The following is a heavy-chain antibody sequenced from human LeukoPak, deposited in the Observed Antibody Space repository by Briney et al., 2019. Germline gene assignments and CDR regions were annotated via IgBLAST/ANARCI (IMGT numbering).Heavy chain of an antibody. CDR1: GFTFSSYS. V-gene: IGHV3-21*03. Sequence: GGSLRLSCAASGFTFSSYSVIWVRQAPGKGLEWVSSISSSSSYRYYADSVKGRFTISRDNAKNSLYLQMSGLRPEHTAVYYCARDDCGGGSCYLFDYWGQGTLVTVSS. J-gene: IGHJ4*02. CDR2: ISSSSSYR. D-gene: IGHD2-15*01. CDR3: ARDDCGGGSCYLFDY.